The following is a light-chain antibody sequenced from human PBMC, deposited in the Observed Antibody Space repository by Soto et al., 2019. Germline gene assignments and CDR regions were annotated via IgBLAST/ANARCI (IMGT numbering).Light chain of an antibody. CDR1: QSVSGSY. CDR2: GAS. J-gene: IGKJ5*01. CDR3: QQYGSSPIT. V-gene: IGKV3-20*01. Sequence: EIVLTHSPGTLSLSPGETATLYCRASQSVSGSYLAWYQHKPGQAPRLLIYGASSRATGIPDRFSGSGSGTDFSLTISRLESEDFAVYYCQQYGSSPITFGQGTRLEIK.